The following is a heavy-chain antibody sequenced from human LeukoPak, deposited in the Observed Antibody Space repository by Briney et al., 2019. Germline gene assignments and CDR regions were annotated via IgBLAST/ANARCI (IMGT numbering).Heavy chain of an antibody. CDR2: IYHSGST. CDR3: ARGARDSSGYDYYYYGMDV. V-gene: IGHV4-30-2*01. CDR1: GGSISSGGYS. D-gene: IGHD3-22*01. Sequence: KTSETLSLTCAVSGGSISSGGYSRSWIRQPPGKGLEWIGYIYHSGSTYYNPSLKSRVTISVDRSKNQFSLKLSSVTAADTAVYYCARGARDSSGYDYYYYGMDVWGQGTTVTVSS. J-gene: IGHJ6*02.